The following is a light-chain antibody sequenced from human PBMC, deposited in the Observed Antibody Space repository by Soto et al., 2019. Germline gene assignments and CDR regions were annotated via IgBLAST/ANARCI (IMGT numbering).Light chain of an antibody. CDR2: DAS. CDR1: QSISSW. Sequence: DIQMTQSPSTLSASVGDRVTITCRASQSISSWLAWYQQKPGKAPKLMIYDASSLESAVPSRFSGSGSRTEFALTISSLQPDDFATYYCQPYKTFGQGSKVEIK. CDR3: QPYKT. V-gene: IGKV1-5*01. J-gene: IGKJ1*01.